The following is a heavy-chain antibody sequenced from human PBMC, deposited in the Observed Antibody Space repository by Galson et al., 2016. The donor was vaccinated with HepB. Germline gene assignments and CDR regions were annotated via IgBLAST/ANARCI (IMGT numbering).Heavy chain of an antibody. J-gene: IGHJ4*02. CDR2: ISGSGGST. CDR3: AKPQGPFIAVAEAGGFDY. CDR1: GFTFSSYA. Sequence: SLRLSCAASGFTFSSYAMSWVRQAPGKGLEWVSTISGSGGSTYYADSVKGRFTISRDNSKTTLYLQMNSLRAEDTAVYFCAKPQGPFIAVAEAGGFDYWGQGTLVTVSS. D-gene: IGHD6-19*01. V-gene: IGHV3-23*01.